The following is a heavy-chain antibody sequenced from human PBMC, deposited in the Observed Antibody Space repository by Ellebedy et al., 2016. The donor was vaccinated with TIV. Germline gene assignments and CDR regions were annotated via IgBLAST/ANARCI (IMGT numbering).Heavy chain of an antibody. V-gene: IGHV3-23*01. D-gene: IGHD2-2*02. CDR3: AKDRASCYTFDY. Sequence: GGSLRLXXAASGFTFSSYAMSWVRQAPGKGLEWVSAISGSGGSTYYADSVKGRFTISRDNAKNTLYLQMNSLRAEDTAVYYCAKDRASCYTFDYWGQGTLVTVSS. J-gene: IGHJ4*02. CDR2: ISGSGGST. CDR1: GFTFSSYA.